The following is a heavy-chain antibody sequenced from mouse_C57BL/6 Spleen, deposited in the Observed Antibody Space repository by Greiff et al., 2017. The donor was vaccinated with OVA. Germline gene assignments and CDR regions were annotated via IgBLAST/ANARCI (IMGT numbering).Heavy chain of an antibody. J-gene: IGHJ2*01. CDR3: ARESVTGDFDY. Sequence: EVKLEESGPGLVKPSQSLSLTCSVTGYSITSGYYWNWIRQFPGNKLEWMGYISYDGSNNYNPSLKNRISITRDTSKNQFFLKLNSVTTEDTATYYCARESVTGDFDYWGQGTTLTVSS. CDR2: ISYDGSN. V-gene: IGHV3-6*01. D-gene: IGHD4-1*01. CDR1: GYSITSGYY.